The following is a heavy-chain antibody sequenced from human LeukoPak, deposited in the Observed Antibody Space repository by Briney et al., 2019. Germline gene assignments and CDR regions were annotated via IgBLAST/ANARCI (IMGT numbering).Heavy chain of an antibody. D-gene: IGHD6-13*01. CDR2: ISYDGSNK. CDR1: GFTFSSYA. CDR3: AKDGGIGQFDY. V-gene: IGHV3-30-3*01. Sequence: GGSLRLSCAASGFTFSSYAMHWVRQAPGKGLEWVAVISYDGSNKYYADSVKGRFTISRDNSKNTLYLQMNSLRAEDTAVYYCAKDGGIGQFDYWGQGTLVTVSS. J-gene: IGHJ4*02.